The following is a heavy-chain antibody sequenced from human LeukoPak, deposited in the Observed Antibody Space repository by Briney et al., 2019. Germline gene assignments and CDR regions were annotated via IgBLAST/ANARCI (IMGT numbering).Heavy chain of an antibody. Sequence: SVKIFCKTSGVTFSSYANSWVRQAPGQGLEWMRGIIPIFGTANCAQKFQGRVTITTDESTSTAYMELSSLRSEDTAVYYCASSMVRGAPYAFDIWGQGTMVTVSS. CDR1: GVTFSSYA. D-gene: IGHD3-10*01. J-gene: IGHJ3*02. V-gene: IGHV1-69*05. CDR3: ASSMVRGAPYAFDI. CDR2: IIPIFGTA.